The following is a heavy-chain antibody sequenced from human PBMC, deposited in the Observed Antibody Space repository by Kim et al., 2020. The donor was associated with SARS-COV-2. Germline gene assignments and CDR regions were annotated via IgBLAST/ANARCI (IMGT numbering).Heavy chain of an antibody. V-gene: IGHV3-30*18. CDR2: ISYDGSNK. CDR3: AKESVAGPYYYYYYGMDV. D-gene: IGHD6-19*01. J-gene: IGHJ6*02. CDR1: GFTFSSYG. Sequence: GGSLRLSCAASGFTFSSYGMHWVRQAPGKGLEWVAVISYDGSNKYYADSVKGRFTISRDNSKNTLYLQMNSLRAEDTAVYYCAKESVAGPYYYYYYGMDVWGQGTTVTVSS.